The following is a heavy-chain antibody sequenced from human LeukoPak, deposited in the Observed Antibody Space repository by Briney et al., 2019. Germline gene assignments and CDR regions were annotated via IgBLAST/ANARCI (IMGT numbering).Heavy chain of an antibody. V-gene: IGHV3-7*01. CDR1: GFTFTTYW. CDR3: ARDRIAVAATETSFDY. J-gene: IGHJ4*02. D-gene: IGHD6-19*01. Sequence: GGSLRLSCAASGFTFTTYWMAWVRQAPGKGLEWVANINQDGTEKYYVDSVKGRFTISRDNAKNSLCLQMNSLRVEDTAVYYCARDRIAVAATETSFDYWGQGTLVTVSS. CDR2: INQDGTEK.